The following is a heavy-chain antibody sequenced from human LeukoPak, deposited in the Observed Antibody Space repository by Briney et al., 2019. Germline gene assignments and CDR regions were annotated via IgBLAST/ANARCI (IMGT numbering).Heavy chain of an antibody. D-gene: IGHD3-10*01. Sequence: SETLSLTCTVSGDSITSSSFYWAWIRQPPRKGLEWIGTIYYSGITNYNPSLKSRVTISVDTSKNQFSLKLSSVTAADTAVYYCARVIGITMVRGVIIASYYMDVWGKGTTVTISS. V-gene: IGHV4-39*07. CDR1: GDSITSSSFY. CDR2: IYYSGIT. CDR3: ARVIGITMVRGVIIASYYMDV. J-gene: IGHJ6*03.